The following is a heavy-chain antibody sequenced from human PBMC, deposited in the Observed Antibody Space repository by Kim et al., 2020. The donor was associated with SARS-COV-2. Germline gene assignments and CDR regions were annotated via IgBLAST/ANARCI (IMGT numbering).Heavy chain of an antibody. J-gene: IGHJ3*02. Sequence: SETLSLTCTVSGGSTSSYYWSWIRQPPGKGLEWIGYIYYSGSTNYNPSLKSRVTISVDTSKNQFSLKLSSVTAADTAVYYCARGRPSMNAFDIWGQGTMVTVSS. CDR1: GGSTSSYY. CDR3: ARGRPSMNAFDI. D-gene: IGHD2-8*01. V-gene: IGHV4-59*13. CDR2: IYYSGST.